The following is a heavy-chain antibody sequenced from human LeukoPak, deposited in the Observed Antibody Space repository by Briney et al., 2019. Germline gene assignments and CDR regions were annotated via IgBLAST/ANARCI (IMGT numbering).Heavy chain of an antibody. J-gene: IGHJ4*02. CDR1: GGSISSYY. V-gene: IGHV4-59*01. Sequence: SETLSLTCTVSGGSISSYYWSWIRQPPGKGLEWIGYIYYSGSTNYNPSLKSRVTISVDTSKNQFSLKLSSVTAADTAVYYCARARPTPYGEFDYWGQGTLVTVSS. D-gene: IGHD4-17*01. CDR2: IYYSGST. CDR3: ARARPTPYGEFDY.